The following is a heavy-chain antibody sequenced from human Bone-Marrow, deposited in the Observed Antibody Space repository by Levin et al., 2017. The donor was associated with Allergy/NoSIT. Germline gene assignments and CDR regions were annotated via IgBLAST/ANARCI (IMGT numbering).Heavy chain of an antibody. V-gene: IGHV1-24*01. CDR3: ATAVKGDDAFDI. CDR2: FDPEDGET. D-gene: IGHD1-26*01. Sequence: ASVKVSCKVSGYTLTELSMHWVRQAPGKGLEWMGGFDPEDGETIYAQKFQGRVTMTEDTSTDTAYMELSSLRSEDTAVYYCATAVKGDDAFDIWGQGTMVTVSS. CDR1: GYTLTELS. J-gene: IGHJ3*02.